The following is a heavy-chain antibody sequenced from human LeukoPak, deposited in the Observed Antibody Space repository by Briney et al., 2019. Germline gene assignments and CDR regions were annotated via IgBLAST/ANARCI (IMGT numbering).Heavy chain of an antibody. CDR1: GFTFSSYA. J-gene: IGHJ4*02. Sequence: PGGSLRLSCAASGFTFSSYAMSWVRQAPGKGLEWVSAISGSGGSTYYADSVKGRFTISRDNSKNTLYLQMNSLRAEDTAVYYCAESEHSSSWYPGSYWGQGTLVTVSS. D-gene: IGHD6-13*01. CDR3: AESEHSSSWYPGSY. V-gene: IGHV3-23*01. CDR2: ISGSGGST.